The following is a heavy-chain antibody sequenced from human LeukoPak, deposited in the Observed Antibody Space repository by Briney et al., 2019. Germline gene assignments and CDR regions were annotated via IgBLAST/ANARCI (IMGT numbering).Heavy chain of an antibody. D-gene: IGHD3-10*01. Sequence: SETLSLTCAVSGGSISSYYWSWIRQPPGKGLEWIGYIYYSGSTNYNPSLKSRVTISVDTSKNQFSLKLSSVTAADTAVYYCARLAGGRSSWFDPWGQGTLVTVSS. J-gene: IGHJ5*02. CDR2: IYYSGST. V-gene: IGHV4-59*01. CDR3: ARLAGGRSSWFDP. CDR1: GGSISSYY.